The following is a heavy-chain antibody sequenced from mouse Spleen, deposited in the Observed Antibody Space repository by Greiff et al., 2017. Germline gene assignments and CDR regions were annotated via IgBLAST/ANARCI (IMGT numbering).Heavy chain of an antibody. D-gene: IGHD2-4*01. Sequence: EVKLQESGPGMVKPSQSLSLTCTVTGYSITSGYDWHWIRHFPGNKLEWMGYISYSGSTNYNPSLKSRISITHDTSKNHFFLKLNSVTTEDTATYYCARWFWDYEFFDYWGQGTTLTVSS. CDR2: ISYSGST. CDR1: GYSITSGYD. V-gene: IGHV3-1*01. CDR3: ARWFWDYEFFDY. J-gene: IGHJ2*01.